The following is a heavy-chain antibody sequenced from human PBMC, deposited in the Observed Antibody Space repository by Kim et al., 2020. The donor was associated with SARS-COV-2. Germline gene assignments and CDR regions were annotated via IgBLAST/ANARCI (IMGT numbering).Heavy chain of an antibody. J-gene: IGHJ3*02. CDR1: GGSISSSSYY. CDR2: IYYSGST. CDR3: ARRGITMIVGSRGDAFDI. Sequence: SETLSLTCTVSGGSISSSSYYWGWIRQPPGKGLEWIGSIYYSGSTYYNPSLKSRVTISVDTSKNQFSLKLSSVTAADTAVYYCARRGITMIVGSRGDAFDIWGQGKMVTVSS. D-gene: IGHD3-22*01. V-gene: IGHV4-39*01.